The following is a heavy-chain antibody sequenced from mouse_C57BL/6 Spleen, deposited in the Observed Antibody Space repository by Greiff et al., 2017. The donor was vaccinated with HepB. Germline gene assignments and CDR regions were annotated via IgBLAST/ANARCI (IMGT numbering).Heavy chain of an antibody. Sequence: EVQRVESGGDLVKPGGSLKLSCAASGFTFSSYGMSWVRQTPDKRLEWVATISSGGSYTYYPDSVKGRFTISRDNAKNTLYLQKSSLKSEDAAMYYCARRDGSFDYWGQGTTLTVSS. CDR2: ISSGGSYT. CDR1: GFTFSSYG. D-gene: IGHD2-3*01. V-gene: IGHV5-6*01. CDR3: ARRDGSFDY. J-gene: IGHJ2*01.